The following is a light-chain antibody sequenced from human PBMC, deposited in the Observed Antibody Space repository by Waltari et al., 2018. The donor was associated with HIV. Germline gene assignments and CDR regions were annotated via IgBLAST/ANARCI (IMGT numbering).Light chain of an antibody. Sequence: QSALAQPASVAGSPGQSITISCTGRLSDIGLYDFVSWYQQYPGKAPRLLIFGVSSRPSGISDRFSGFKSHNTATLTISDLQPEDEADYYCSSLTLTHSVLFGGGTRLTVL. J-gene: IGLJ3*02. CDR1: LSDIGLYDF. CDR3: SSLTLTHSVL. CDR2: GVS. V-gene: IGLV2-14*03.